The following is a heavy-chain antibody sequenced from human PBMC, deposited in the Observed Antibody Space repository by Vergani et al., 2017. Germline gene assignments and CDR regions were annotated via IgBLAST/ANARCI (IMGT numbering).Heavy chain of an antibody. J-gene: IGHJ6*02. CDR3: AKSGGTCSRTSWCDHHAMDV. V-gene: IGHV3-30*02. CDR1: AFTFSSYG. D-gene: IGHD2-2*01. CDR2: IRHDGTNQ. Sequence: QVQLVESGGGVVQPGGSLRLSCAASAFTFSSYGMHWARQVPGKGLEWVAFIRHDGTNQYYADSVKGRFTISRDNSRNTLDLQMNSLKPEDTAVYYCAKSGGTCSRTSWCDHHAMDVWGQGTTVTVSS.